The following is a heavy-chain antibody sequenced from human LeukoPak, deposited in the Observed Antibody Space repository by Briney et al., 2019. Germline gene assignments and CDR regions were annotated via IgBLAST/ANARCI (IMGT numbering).Heavy chain of an antibody. CDR3: ARVQDYYDSSGCAGY. J-gene: IGHJ4*02. CDR2: INPSGGST. D-gene: IGHD3-22*01. Sequence: GASVKVSCKASGYTFTSYYMHWVRQAPGQGLEWMGIINPSGGSTSYAQKFQGRITMTRDTSTSTVYMELSSLRSEDTAVYYCARVQDYYDSSGCAGYWGQGTLVTVSS. CDR1: GYTFTSYY. V-gene: IGHV1-46*01.